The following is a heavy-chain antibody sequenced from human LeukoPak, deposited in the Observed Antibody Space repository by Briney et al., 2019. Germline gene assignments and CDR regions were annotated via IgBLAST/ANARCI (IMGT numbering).Heavy chain of an antibody. D-gene: IGHD6-13*01. J-gene: IGHJ4*02. Sequence: ASVKVSCKVSGYTLTELSMHWVRQAPGKGLEWMGGFDPEDGETIYAQKFQGRVTMTEDTSTDTAYMELSSLRPEDTAVYYCATQGSSSWYFDYWGQGTLVTVSS. V-gene: IGHV1-24*01. CDR2: FDPEDGET. CDR1: GYTLTELS. CDR3: ATQGSSSWYFDY.